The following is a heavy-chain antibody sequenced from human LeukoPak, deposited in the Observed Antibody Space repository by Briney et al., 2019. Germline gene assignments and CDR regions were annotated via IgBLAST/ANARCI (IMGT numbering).Heavy chain of an antibody. CDR1: GGSFSGYY. CDR2: INHSGST. D-gene: IGHD3-3*01. CDR3: ARGSRVHDFWSGYYTGVAPRGTNYMDV. V-gene: IGHV4-34*01. Sequence: SETLSLTCAVYGGSFSGYYWSWIRQPPGKGLEWIGEINHSGSTNYNPSLKSRVTISVDTSKNQFSLKLSSVTAADTAVYYCARGSRVHDFWSGYYTGVAPRGTNYMDVWGKGTTVTVS. J-gene: IGHJ6*03.